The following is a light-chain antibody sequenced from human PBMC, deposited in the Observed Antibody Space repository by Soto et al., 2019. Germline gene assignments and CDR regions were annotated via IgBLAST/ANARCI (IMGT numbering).Light chain of an antibody. CDR3: HHRNNWPPIFT. Sequence: EILLTQSPATLSLSPGERATLSCRASQSVSSRLAWYPQKPGQAPRLLIYDASNRATGLPARFSGSGSGTDSNLTISSLEPEDLAVYYSHHRNNWPPIFTFGPGTKVDIK. CDR1: QSVSSR. V-gene: IGKV3-11*01. J-gene: IGKJ3*01. CDR2: DAS.